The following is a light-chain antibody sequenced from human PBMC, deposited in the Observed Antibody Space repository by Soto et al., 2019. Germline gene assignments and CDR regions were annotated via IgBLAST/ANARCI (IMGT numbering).Light chain of an antibody. Sequence: QSVLTQPPSASGTPGQRVTISCSGSSSNIGRSTVSWYQQLPGTAPKLLIYSNDERPSGVPDRFSGSKSGTSASLAISGLQSEDEAVYFCAEWHDSPNGPVFGGGTQLTVL. J-gene: IGLJ3*02. V-gene: IGLV1-44*01. CDR2: SND. CDR1: SSNIGRST. CDR3: AEWHDSPNGPV.